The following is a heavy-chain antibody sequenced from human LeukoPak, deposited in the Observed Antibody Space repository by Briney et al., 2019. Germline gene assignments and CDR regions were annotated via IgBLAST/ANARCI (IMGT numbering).Heavy chain of an antibody. V-gene: IGHV3-23*01. CDR2: ISGSGGST. CDR1: GFTFSSYA. D-gene: IGHD5-18*01. CDR3: ASPGYSYGTFDY. J-gene: IGHJ4*02. Sequence: GGSLRLSCAASGFTFSSYAMSWVRQAPGKGLEWVSAISGSGGSTYYADSVKGRFTISRDNSKNTLYLQMNSLRAEDTAVYYRASPGYSYGTFDYWGQGTLVTVSS.